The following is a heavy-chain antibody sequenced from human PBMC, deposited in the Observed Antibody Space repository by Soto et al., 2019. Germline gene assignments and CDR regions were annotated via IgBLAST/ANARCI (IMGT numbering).Heavy chain of an antibody. CDR3: ARVDTTLAVDY. J-gene: IGHJ4*02. Sequence: PGGSLRLSCVASGFTFRSYSMKWVRQAPGKGLEWVSAISGSSSYIYYADSVKGRFTISRDNAKNLLFLQMNSLRAEDTSVYYCARVDTTLAVDYWGQGTLVTVSS. D-gene: IGHD5-18*01. V-gene: IGHV3-21*06. CDR1: GFTFRSYS. CDR2: ISGSSSYI.